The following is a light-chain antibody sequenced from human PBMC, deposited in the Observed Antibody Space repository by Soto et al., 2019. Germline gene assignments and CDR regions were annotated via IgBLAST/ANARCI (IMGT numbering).Light chain of an antibody. V-gene: IGKV3-15*01. J-gene: IGKJ5*01. CDR2: GAS. Sequence: EIMMTQSPATLSVSPGARATLFCRASQSVSINLAWYQQNPGQAPRLLIYGASTRATGVPARFSGSGSGTEFTLTINRLQSEDFALYYCQQYSNWPLTFGQGTRLEIK. CDR3: QQYSNWPLT. CDR1: QSVSIN.